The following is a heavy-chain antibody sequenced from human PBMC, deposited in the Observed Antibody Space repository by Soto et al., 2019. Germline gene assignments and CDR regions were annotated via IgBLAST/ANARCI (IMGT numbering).Heavy chain of an antibody. V-gene: IGHV1-2*06. D-gene: IGHD5-12*01. CDR3: GRGRSGQIVVFY. CDR1: GYNFTGYY. CDR2: INPNSGGT. Sequence: ASVKVSCKASGYNFTGYYMHWVRQAPGQGLEWMGRINPNSGGTNYAQKFQGRVTMTRDMSITTVYMELNNLSPDDTAVYYCGRGRSGQIVVFYWGQGTPVTVSS. J-gene: IGHJ4*02.